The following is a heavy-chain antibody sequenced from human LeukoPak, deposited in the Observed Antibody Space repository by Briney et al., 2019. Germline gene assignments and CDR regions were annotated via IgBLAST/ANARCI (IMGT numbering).Heavy chain of an antibody. V-gene: IGHV3-53*01. CDR2: IYSGGSI. Sequence: GGSLRLSCAASGFTVSSNYMSWVRQAPGKGLEWVSVIYSGGSIYYADSVKGRFTISRDNSKNTLCLQMNSLRAEDTAVYYCARAPIAVAGFDYWGQGTLVTVSS. J-gene: IGHJ4*02. CDR1: GFTVSSNY. D-gene: IGHD6-19*01. CDR3: ARAPIAVAGFDY.